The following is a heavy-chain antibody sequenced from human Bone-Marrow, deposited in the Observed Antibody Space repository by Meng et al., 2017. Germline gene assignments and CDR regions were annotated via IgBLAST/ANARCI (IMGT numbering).Heavy chain of an antibody. CDR1: GFSLSTSGMR. J-gene: IGHJ3*02. Sequence: SGPTLVKPTQTLTLTCTFSGFSLSTSGMRVSWIRQPPGNALECLARIDWDDDKFYSTSLKTRLTISKETSKNQVVLTMTNMEPVDTATYYGARIWDQHDAFDIWGQGTMVTVSS. CDR3: ARIWDQHDAFDI. CDR2: IDWDDDK. V-gene: IGHV2-70*04. D-gene: IGHD1-26*01.